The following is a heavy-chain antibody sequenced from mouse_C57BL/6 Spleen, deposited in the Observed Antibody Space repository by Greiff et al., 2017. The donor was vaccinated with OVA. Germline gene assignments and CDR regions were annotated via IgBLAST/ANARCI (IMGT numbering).Heavy chain of an antibody. D-gene: IGHD2-1*01. J-gene: IGHJ2*01. CDR3: ARGEYGNYLDY. V-gene: IGHV1-55*01. CDR1: GYTFTSYW. CDR2: IYPGSGST. Sequence: QVQLQQPGAELVKPGASVKMSCKASGYTFTSYWITWVKQRPGQGLEWIGDIYPGSGSTNYKEKFKSKATLTVDTASSTAYMQLSSLTSEDSAVYYCARGEYGNYLDYWGQGTTLTVSS.